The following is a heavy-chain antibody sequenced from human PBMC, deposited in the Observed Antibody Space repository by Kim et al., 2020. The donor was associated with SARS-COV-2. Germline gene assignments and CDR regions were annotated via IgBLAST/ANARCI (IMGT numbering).Heavy chain of an antibody. V-gene: IGHV1-2*05. Sequence: QKFQGRVTMTRDTSISTAYMELSRLRSDDTVVYYCARGSSTSFKYDAFDIWGQGTMVTVSS. CDR3: ARGSSTSFKYDAFDI. D-gene: IGHD2-2*01. J-gene: IGHJ3*02.